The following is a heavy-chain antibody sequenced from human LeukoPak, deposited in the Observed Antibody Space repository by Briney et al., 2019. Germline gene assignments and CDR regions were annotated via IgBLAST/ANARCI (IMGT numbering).Heavy chain of an antibody. CDR2: ISSSSSYT. CDR1: GFTFSDYY. V-gene: IGHV3-11*06. CDR3: ARIVIAAAGREDY. J-gene: IGHJ4*02. Sequence: GGSLRLSCAASGFTFSDYYMSWIRQAPGKGLEWVSYISSSSSYTNYADSVKGRFTISRDNAKNSLYLQMNSLRAEDTAVYYYARIVIAAAGREDYWGQGTLVTVSS. D-gene: IGHD6-13*01.